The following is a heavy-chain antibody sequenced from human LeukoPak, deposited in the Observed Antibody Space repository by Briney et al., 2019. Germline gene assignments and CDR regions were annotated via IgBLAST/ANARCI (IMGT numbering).Heavy chain of an antibody. CDR3: ARVDPPTTSLDY. CDR2: IKPNGGGT. D-gene: IGHD1-26*01. CDR1: GYTFTGYY. V-gene: IGHV1-2*04. J-gene: IGHJ4*02. Sequence: ASVKVSCKASGYTFTGYYMRWVRQAPGQGLEWMGWIKPNGGGTNYAQKFQGWVTMTTDTSTSTAYMELRSLRSDDTAVYYCARVDPPTTSLDYWGQGTLVTVSS.